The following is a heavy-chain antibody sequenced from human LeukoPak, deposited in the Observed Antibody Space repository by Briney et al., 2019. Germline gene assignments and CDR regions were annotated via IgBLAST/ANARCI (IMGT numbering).Heavy chain of an antibody. CDR2: ISYGGSPR. CDR1: GFTFRASP. CDR3: ATAGGYSYGSRFDR. J-gene: IGHJ4*02. D-gene: IGHD5-18*01. Sequence: PGGSLRLSCVGYGFTFRASPVHWVRQTPERGLEWVALISYGGSPRYYADFVKGRFTISRDDSRNTVYLQMNSRRGDDTALYFCATAGGYSYGSRFDRWGQGTLVTVSS. V-gene: IGHV3-30*04.